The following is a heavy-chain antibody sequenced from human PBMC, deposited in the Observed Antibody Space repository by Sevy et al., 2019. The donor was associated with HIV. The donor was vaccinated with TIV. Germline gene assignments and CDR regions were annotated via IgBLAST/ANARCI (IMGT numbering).Heavy chain of an antibody. D-gene: IGHD3-22*01. J-gene: IGHJ4*02. CDR1: GGSFSGYY. Sequence: SETLSLTCAVYGGSFSGYYWSWIRQPPGKGLEWIGEINHSGSTNYNPSLKSRVTISVDTSKNQFSLKLSSVTAADTAVYYCARVACYYDSSGYSRREYFDYWGQGTLVTVSS. CDR3: ARVACYYDSSGYSRREYFDY. CDR2: INHSGST. V-gene: IGHV4-34*01.